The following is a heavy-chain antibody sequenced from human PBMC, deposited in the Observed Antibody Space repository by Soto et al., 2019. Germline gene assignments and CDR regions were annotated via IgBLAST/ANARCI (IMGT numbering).Heavy chain of an antibody. D-gene: IGHD2-15*01. CDR2: IIPIFGTA. V-gene: IGHV1-69*06. CDR1: GGTFSSYA. CDR3: ARDRPNCSGGSCYTDFDY. Sequence: SVKVSCKASGGTFSSYASSWVRQAPGQGLEWMGGIIPIFGTANYAQKFQGRVTITADKSTSTAYMELSSLRSEDTAVYYCARDRPNCSGGSCYTDFDYWGQGTLVTVSS. J-gene: IGHJ4*02.